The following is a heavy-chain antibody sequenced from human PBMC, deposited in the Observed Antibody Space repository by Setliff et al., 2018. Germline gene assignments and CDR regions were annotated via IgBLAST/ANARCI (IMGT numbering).Heavy chain of an antibody. J-gene: IGHJ4*02. CDR3: AGVGSCRDY. CDR1: GGSISSGSYY. V-gene: IGHV4-61*02. Sequence: SETLSLTCTVSGGSISSGSYYWSWIRQPAGKGLAWIGRNYTSGSTNYNPSLKSRVTISVDTSKNQFSLKLSSVTAADTAVYYCAGVGSCRDYWGQGTLVTVSS. CDR2: NYTSGST. D-gene: IGHD2-2*01.